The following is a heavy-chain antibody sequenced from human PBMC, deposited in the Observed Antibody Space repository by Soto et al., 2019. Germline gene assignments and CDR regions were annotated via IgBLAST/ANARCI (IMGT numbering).Heavy chain of an antibody. CDR2: FSAYNGNT. D-gene: IGHD2-15*01. CDR3: ARDSVYCSGDSCYPFDY. CDR1: GYTFTTYG. V-gene: IGHV1-18*01. J-gene: IGHJ4*02. Sequence: QVQLVQSGAEVKKPGASVKVSCKASGYTFTTYGISWVRQAPGQGLEWMGWFSAYNGNTNSAQKLQGRVTMTTDTSTSTAYMELRSLRSDDTAVYYCARDSVYCSGDSCYPFDYWGQGTLVTVSS.